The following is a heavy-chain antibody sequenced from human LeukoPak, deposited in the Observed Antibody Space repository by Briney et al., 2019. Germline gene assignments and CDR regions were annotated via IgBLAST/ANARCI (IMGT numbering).Heavy chain of an antibody. D-gene: IGHD6-6*01. CDR2: INHSGST. CDR3: ARARGSSARYHYYYYMDV. CDR1: GGSFSGYY. Sequence: SETLSLTCAVYGGSFSGYYWSWIRQTPGKGLEWIGEINHSGSTNYNPSLKSRVTTSVDTSKNQFSLNLSSVTAADTSVYYCARARGSSARYHYYYYMDVWGKGTTVTVSS. J-gene: IGHJ6*03. V-gene: IGHV4-34*01.